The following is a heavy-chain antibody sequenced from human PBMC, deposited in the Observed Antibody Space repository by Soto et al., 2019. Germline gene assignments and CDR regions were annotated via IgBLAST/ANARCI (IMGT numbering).Heavy chain of an antibody. J-gene: IGHJ3*02. D-gene: IGHD3-22*01. CDR3: ATGTTNYYDSSGYYIIDAFDI. CDR2: MNPNSGNT. CDR1: GYTFTSYD. Sequence: ASVKVSCKASGYTFTSYDINWVRQATGQGLEWMGWMNPNSGNTGYAQKFQGRVTMTRNTSISTAYMELSSLRSEDTAVYYCATGTTNYYDSSGYYIIDAFDIWGQGTMVTVS. V-gene: IGHV1-8*01.